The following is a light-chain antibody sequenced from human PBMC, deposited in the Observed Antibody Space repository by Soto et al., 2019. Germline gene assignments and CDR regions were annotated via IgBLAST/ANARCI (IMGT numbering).Light chain of an antibody. V-gene: IGKV4-1*01. CDR2: WAS. CDR1: QSVLYSSNNKNY. J-gene: IGKJ4*01. CDR3: HQYYSFPLT. Sequence: DIVMTQSPDSLAVSLGERATINCKSSQSVLYSSNNKNYLAWYQHKPGQPPKLLLYWASTRESGVPDRVSGSGSGTDFSLTISSLQAEDVAVYYCHQYYSFPLTFGGGTKVEIK.